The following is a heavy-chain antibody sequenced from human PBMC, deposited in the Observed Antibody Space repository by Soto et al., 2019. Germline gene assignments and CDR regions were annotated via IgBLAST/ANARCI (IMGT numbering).Heavy chain of an antibody. CDR2: ISYDGSNK. D-gene: IGHD3-22*01. CDR3: ATYYYDSSGYYYKEWAFDY. CDR1: VFTFNSYG. J-gene: IGHJ4*02. Sequence: WWSLRLSCSASVFTFNSYGMHWCRQAPGKGLEWVAFISYDGSNKYYGDSVKGRFTISRDNAKSSLYLQMNSLRAEDTAVYYCATYYYDSSGYYYKEWAFDYWGQGTLVTVSS. V-gene: IGHV3-30*03.